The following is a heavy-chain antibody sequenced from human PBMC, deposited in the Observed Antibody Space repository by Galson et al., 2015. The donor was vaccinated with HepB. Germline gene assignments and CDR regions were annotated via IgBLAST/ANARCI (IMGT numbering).Heavy chain of an antibody. V-gene: IGHV3-21*01. Sequence: SLRLACAASGFTFSSSSMNWVRQAPGKGLEWVASISSGSSHMYHADSVRGRFTISRDNAKTTLYLQMNSLRAEDTAVYYCARAQSCGWGTNYYYGMDVWGQGTTVSVSS. CDR3: ARAQSCGWGTNYYYGMDV. CDR1: GFTFSSSS. D-gene: IGHD6-19*01. J-gene: IGHJ6*02. CDR2: ISSGSSHM.